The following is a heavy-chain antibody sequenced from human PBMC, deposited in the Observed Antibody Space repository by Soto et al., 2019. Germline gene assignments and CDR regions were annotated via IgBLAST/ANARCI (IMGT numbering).Heavy chain of an antibody. Sequence: SETLSLTCAVSGDSISSDKWWSWVRQPPGKGLEWIGEIHHSGNSNYNPSLKSRVIISVDKSKNQFSLKLSSVTAADTAVYYCARGDYGIRNNWFDPWGQGTLVT. CDR3: ARGDYGIRNNWFDP. CDR1: GDSISSDKW. D-gene: IGHD3-16*01. J-gene: IGHJ5*02. CDR2: IHHSGNS. V-gene: IGHV4-4*02.